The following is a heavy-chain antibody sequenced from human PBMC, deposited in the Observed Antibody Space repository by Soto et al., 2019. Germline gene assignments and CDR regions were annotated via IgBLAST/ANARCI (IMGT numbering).Heavy chain of an antibody. Sequence: GSLRLSCAASGFTFSNYAMTWVRQAPGKGLEWVSAISSGGTYTDYADSVKGRFTLSRDNSKNMVYLQMNSLRAEDTAVYHCAKESSGYNYGVYNYFDYWGQGTLVTVSS. CDR1: GFTFSNYA. CDR3: AKESSGYNYGVYNYFDY. J-gene: IGHJ4*02. V-gene: IGHV3-23*01. D-gene: IGHD5-18*01. CDR2: ISSGGTYT.